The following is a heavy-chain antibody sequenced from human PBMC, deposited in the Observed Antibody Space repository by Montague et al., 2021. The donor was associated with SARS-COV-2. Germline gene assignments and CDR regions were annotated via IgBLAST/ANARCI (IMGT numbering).Heavy chain of an antibody. CDR2: IDWGDDK. CDR1: GFSLSTSGMC. CDR3: SRILTRGYFDY. Sequence: PALVKPTQTLTLTCTFSGFSLSTSGMCVSWLRQPPGKALEWLAIIDWGDDKYYNTSLNTRLTISKDTSKNQVVLTMTNMHPMDTATYYCSRILTRGYFDYWGLGTLVTVSS. J-gene: IGHJ4*02. D-gene: IGHD4-23*01. V-gene: IGHV2-70*13.